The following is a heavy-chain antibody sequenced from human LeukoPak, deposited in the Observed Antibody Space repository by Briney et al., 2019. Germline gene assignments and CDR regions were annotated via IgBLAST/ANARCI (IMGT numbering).Heavy chain of an antibody. D-gene: IGHD3-16*02. Sequence: GGSLRLSCAASGFTFSSYAMSWVRQAPGEGLEWVSAISGSGGSTYYADSVKGRFTISRDNSKNTLYLQMNSLRAEDTAVYYCAKANPGYDYVWGSYRLNYWGQGTLVTVSS. V-gene: IGHV3-23*01. J-gene: IGHJ4*02. CDR2: ISGSGGST. CDR3: AKANPGYDYVWGSYRLNY. CDR1: GFTFSSYA.